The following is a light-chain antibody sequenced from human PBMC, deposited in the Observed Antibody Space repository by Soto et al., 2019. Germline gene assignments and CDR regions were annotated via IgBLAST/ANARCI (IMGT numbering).Light chain of an antibody. V-gene: IGKV1-39*01. CDR2: GTS. CDR1: QNIAEF. CDR3: QQCDSPVLS. J-gene: IGKJ4*01. Sequence: DVPMTQSPSSLSASIGDRVTLTCRASQNIAEFLNWYQVKSDKGPKLLIYGTSTLQSGVPSRFSGGGSGTEFTLTISKLHPEDFAVYYCQQCDSPVLSFGGGTRVELK.